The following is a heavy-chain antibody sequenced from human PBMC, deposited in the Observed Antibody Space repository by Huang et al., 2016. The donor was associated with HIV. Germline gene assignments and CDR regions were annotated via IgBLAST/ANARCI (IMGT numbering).Heavy chain of an antibody. CDR2: IRYDGSNK. J-gene: IGHJ3*02. Sequence: QVQLVESGGGVVQPGGSLRLSCAASGFTFSSYGMHWVRQAPGKGREWVAFIRYDGSNKYYAESVKGRFTIARDNSKNTLYLQMNSLRAEDTAVYYCARDSGWYSFPATDAFDIWGQGTMVTVSS. CDR3: ARDSGWYSFPATDAFDI. D-gene: IGHD6-19*01. V-gene: IGHV3-30*02. CDR1: GFTFSSYG.